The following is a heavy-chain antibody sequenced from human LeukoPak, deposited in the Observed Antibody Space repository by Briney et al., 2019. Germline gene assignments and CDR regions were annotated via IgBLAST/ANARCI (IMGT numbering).Heavy chain of an antibody. J-gene: IGHJ4*02. CDR3: ATGASGSWDF. Sequence: GGSLRLSCAASGFTFSRSWMSWVRQPPGKGLEWVANISPDGSTKYHMDSVKGRFTISRDNAKDSLYLEMSRLRDDDTAMYYCATGASGSWDFGGQGTPVTVSS. CDR1: GFTFSRSW. D-gene: IGHD6-13*01. V-gene: IGHV3-7*03. CDR2: ISPDGSTK.